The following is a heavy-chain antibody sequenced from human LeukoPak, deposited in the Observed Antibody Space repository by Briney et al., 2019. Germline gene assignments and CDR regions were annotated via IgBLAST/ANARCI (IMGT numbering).Heavy chain of an antibody. J-gene: IGHJ4*02. D-gene: IGHD1-26*01. CDR2: IIPIFGTA. Sequence: GASVKVSCKASGGTFSSYAISWVRQAPGQGLEWMGGIIPIFGTANYAQKFQGGVTITADESTSTAYMELSSLRSEDTAVYYCASSSGSYRVPGKFDYWGQGTLVTVSS. CDR1: GGTFSSYA. CDR3: ASSSGSYRVPGKFDY. V-gene: IGHV1-69*13.